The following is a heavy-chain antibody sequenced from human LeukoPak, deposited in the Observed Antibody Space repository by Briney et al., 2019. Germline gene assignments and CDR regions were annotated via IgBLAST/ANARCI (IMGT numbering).Heavy chain of an antibody. CDR2: ISGSSGTT. D-gene: IGHD6-19*01. CDR1: GLVFSNYG. Sequence: PGGSWRFSLLASGLVFSNYGMSWFRQAPGKGLKWSSAISGSSGTTYYADSVKGRFTISRDNSKNTLYLQMNSLRAEDTAIYYCAKIRPPGQWHYYFDYWGQGTLVTVSS. V-gene: IGHV3-23*01. J-gene: IGHJ4*02. CDR3: AKIRPPGQWHYYFDY.